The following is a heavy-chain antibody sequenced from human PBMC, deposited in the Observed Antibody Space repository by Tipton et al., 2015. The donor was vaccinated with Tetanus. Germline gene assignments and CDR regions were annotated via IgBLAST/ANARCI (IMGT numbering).Heavy chain of an antibody. CDR2: IDPNSGST. CDR1: GYTFTGYY. Sequence: QLVQSGAEVKKPGASVKVSCKASGYTFTGYYIYWVRQAPGQGLEWMGWIDPNSGSTVYAQKFQGRVTMTRDTSIRPAYMELRSLRSDDTAVYYCARDRGDYIYYGMDVWGPGTTVTVS. V-gene: IGHV1-2*02. CDR3: ARDRGDYIYYGMDV. J-gene: IGHJ6*02. D-gene: IGHD3-22*01.